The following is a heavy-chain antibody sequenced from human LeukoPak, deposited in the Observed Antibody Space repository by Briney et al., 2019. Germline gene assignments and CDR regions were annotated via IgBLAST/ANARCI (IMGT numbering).Heavy chain of an antibody. Sequence: SETLSLTCTVSGGSISSSSYYWGWIRQPPGKGLEWIGSIYYSGSTYYNPSLKSRFTISVDTSKNQFSLKLSSVTAADTAVYYCARGVRGGYSYGSYYFDYWGQGTLVTVSS. V-gene: IGHV4-39*07. D-gene: IGHD5-18*01. J-gene: IGHJ4*02. CDR2: IYYSGST. CDR1: GGSISSSSYY. CDR3: ARGVRGGYSYGSYYFDY.